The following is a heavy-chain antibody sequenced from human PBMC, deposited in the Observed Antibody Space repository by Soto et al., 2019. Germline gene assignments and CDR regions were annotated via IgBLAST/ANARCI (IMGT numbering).Heavy chain of an antibody. J-gene: IGHJ4*02. V-gene: IGHV4-34*01. Sequence: LETLFLTYAFYGGDFGGYYWGWIPQPPGKGLEWIGEINHSGSTNYTPSLKSRVTISVDTSKNQFSLKLSSVTAADTAVYYCARGKPGIAAAGPYYRFDYWGQGTLVTVSS. CDR2: INHSGST. D-gene: IGHD6-13*01. CDR1: GGDFGGYY. CDR3: ARGKPGIAAAGPYYRFDY.